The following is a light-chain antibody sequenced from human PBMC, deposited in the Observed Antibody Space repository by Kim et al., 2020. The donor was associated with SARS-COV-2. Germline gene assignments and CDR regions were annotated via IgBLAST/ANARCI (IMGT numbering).Light chain of an antibody. CDR2: GAS. CDR3: QQYGTLPYT. CDR1: QSVNSRY. Sequence: LSHGERAPLSCRASQSVNSRYLAWYQVKPGQAPRLLIFGASSWATGVPDRFSGSGSGTDFTLTISSLEPEDFAVYYCQQYGTLPYTFGQGTKLEI. J-gene: IGKJ2*01. V-gene: IGKV3-20*01.